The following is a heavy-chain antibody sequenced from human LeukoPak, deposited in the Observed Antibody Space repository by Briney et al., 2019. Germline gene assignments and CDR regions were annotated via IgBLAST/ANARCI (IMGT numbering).Heavy chain of an antibody. CDR1: GGSISSHY. V-gene: IGHV4-59*11. CDR2: IYYSGST. CDR3: ARYYYDSSGYYRAYYFDY. D-gene: IGHD3-22*01. Sequence: SETLSLTRTVSGGSISSHYWSWIRQPPGKGLEWIGYIYYSGSTNYNPSLKSRVTISVDTSKNQFSLKLSSVTAADTAVYYCARYYYDSSGYYRAYYFDYWGQGTLVTVSS. J-gene: IGHJ4*02.